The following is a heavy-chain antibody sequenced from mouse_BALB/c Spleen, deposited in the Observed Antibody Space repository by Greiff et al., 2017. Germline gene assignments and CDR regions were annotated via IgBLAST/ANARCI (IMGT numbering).Heavy chain of an antibody. V-gene: IGHV1S56*01. CDR3: ARDRGGYYAMDY. CDR2: IYPGNVNT. D-gene: IGHD1-1*02. Sequence: QVQLQQPGPELVKPGASVRISCKASGYTFTSYYIHWVKQRPGQGLEWIGWIYPGNVNTKYNEKFKGKATLTADKSSSTAYMQLSSLTSEDSAVYFCARDRGGYYAMDYWGQGTSVTVSS. CDR1: GYTFTSYY. J-gene: IGHJ4*01.